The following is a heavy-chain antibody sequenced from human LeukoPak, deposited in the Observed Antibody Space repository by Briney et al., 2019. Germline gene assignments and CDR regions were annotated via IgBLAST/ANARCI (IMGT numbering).Heavy chain of an antibody. CDR1: GFTFSSYA. CDR2: ISGNSGRT. CDR3: AKSTSSWERVDY. J-gene: IGHJ4*02. V-gene: IGHV3-23*01. D-gene: IGHD6-13*01. Sequence: GGSLRLSCAASGFTFSSYAMSWVRQAPGKGLEWVSSISGNSGRTYCADSVKGRFSISRDNSNNTLYLQMNSLRAEDAAVYYCAKSTSSWERVDYWGQGTLVTVSS.